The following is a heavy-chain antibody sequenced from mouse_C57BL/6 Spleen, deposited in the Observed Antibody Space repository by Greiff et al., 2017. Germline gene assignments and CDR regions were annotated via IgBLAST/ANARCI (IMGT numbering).Heavy chain of an antibody. CDR3: ARPDGYYAMDY. CDR2: IYPGDGDT. J-gene: IGHJ4*01. V-gene: IGHV1-82*01. CDR1: GYAFSSSW. Sequence: QVQLQQSGPELVKPGASVKISCKASGYAFSSSWMNWVKQRPGKGLEWIGRIYPGDGDTNYNGKFKGKATLTADKTSSTAYMQLSSLTSEASAVYFCARPDGYYAMDYWGQGTSVTVSS.